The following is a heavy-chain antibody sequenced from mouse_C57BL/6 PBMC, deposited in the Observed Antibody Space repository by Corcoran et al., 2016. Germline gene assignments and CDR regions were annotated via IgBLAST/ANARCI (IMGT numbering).Heavy chain of an antibody. CDR3: ARSELGRRAMDY. CDR2: INPNNGGT. D-gene: IGHD4-1*01. J-gene: IGHJ4*01. Sequence: EVQLQQSGPELVKPGASVKIPCKASGYTFTDYNMDWVKQSHGKSLEWIGDINPNNGGTIYNQKFKGKATLTVDKSSSTAYMELRSLTSEDTAVYYCARSELGRRAMDYWGQGTSVTVSS. V-gene: IGHV1-18*01. CDR1: GYTFTDYN.